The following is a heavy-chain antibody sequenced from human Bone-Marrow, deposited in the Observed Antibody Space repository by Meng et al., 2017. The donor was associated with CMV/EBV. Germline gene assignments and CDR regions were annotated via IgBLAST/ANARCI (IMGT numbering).Heavy chain of an antibody. CDR1: GGSFSGYY. CDR2: INHSGST. D-gene: IGHD4-23*01. V-gene: IGHV4-34*01. Sequence: SLTCAVYGGSFSGYYWSWIRQPPGKGLEWIGEINHSGSTNYNPSLKSRVTISVDTSKNQFSLKLSSVTAADTAVYYCARGKLRWYNTPTGAFDIWGQGTMVTVSS. CDR3: ARGKLRWYNTPTGAFDI. J-gene: IGHJ3*02.